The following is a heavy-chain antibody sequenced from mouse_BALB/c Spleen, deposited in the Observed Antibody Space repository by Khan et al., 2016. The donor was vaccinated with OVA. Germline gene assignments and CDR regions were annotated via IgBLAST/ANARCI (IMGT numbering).Heavy chain of an antibody. J-gene: IGHJ1*01. CDR2: IWSDGHT. Sequence: QVQLKESGPGLVAPSQSLSITCTISGFSLTSYGVHWVRQPPGKGLEWLVVIWSDGHTTYNSALKSRLSISKDNSKSQVFLKMNSLQTADTAMYYWARHGYYGNYGPYFDVWGAGTTVTVSS. CDR1: GFSLTSYG. D-gene: IGHD2-1*01. CDR3: ARHGYYGNYGPYFDV. V-gene: IGHV2-6-1*01.